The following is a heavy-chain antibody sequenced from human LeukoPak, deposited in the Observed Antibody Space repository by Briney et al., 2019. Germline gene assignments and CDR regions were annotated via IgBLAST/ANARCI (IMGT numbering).Heavy chain of an antibody. CDR3: AKDRAVAALNWFDP. CDR2: ISSSSSYI. J-gene: IGHJ5*02. D-gene: IGHD6-19*01. CDR1: GFTFSSYS. Sequence: GGSLRLSCAASGFTFSSYSMNWVRQAPGKGLEWVSSISSSSSYIYYADSVKGRFTISRDNSKNTLYLQMNSLRAEDTAVYYCAKDRAVAALNWFDPWGQGTLVTVSS. V-gene: IGHV3-21*04.